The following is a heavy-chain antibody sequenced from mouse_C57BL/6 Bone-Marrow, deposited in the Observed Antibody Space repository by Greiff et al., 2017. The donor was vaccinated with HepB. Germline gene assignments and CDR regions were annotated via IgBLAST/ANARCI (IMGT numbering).Heavy chain of an antibody. CDR3: ARRRWNPYCYAMDY. CDR2: ISGGGGYT. V-gene: IGHV5-6*02. J-gene: IGHJ4*01. Sequence: EVKVVDSGGDLVKPGGSLKLSCAASGFTFSSYGMSWVRQTPDKRLEWVATISGGGGYTYYPDSVKGRFTFSRDNAKNTLYLQMSSLKSEDTAMYYCARRRWNPYCYAMDYWGQGTSVTVSS. CDR1: GFTFSSYG.